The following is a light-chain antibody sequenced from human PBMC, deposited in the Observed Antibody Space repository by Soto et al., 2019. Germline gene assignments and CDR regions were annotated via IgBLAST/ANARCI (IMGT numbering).Light chain of an antibody. Sequence: EIVMTQSPATLSVSPGERATLSCRASENVSSNLAWYQQKPGQAPRLLIYGASTRATGIPARFRGSGSGTEFTVTISSLQSEDFAVYYCQQYNNWPRTFGQGTKVEIK. CDR2: GAS. J-gene: IGKJ1*01. V-gene: IGKV3-15*01. CDR3: QQYNNWPRT. CDR1: ENVSSN.